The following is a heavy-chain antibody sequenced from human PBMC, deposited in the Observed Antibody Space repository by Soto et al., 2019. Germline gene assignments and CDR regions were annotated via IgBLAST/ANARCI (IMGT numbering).Heavy chain of an antibody. CDR2: INHSGST. CDR1: GGSFSGYY. D-gene: IGHD2-21*02. V-gene: IGHV4-34*01. Sequence: PSETLSLTCAVYGGSFSGYYWSWIRQPPGKGLEWIGEINHSGSTNYNPSLKSRVTISVDTSKNQFSLKLSSVTAADTAVYYCARVERRVVVTAIQYFQHWDQGTLVTVSS. J-gene: IGHJ1*01. CDR3: ARVERRVVVTAIQYFQH.